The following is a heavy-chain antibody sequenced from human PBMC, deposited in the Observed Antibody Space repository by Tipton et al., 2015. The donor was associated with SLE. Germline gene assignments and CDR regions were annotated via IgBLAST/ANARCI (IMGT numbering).Heavy chain of an antibody. CDR3: ASWYSSSWYYFDY. CDR2: VYHSGNT. CDR1: GYSISSGYY. V-gene: IGHV4-38-2*01. D-gene: IGHD6-13*01. J-gene: IGHJ4*02. Sequence: TLSLTCAVSGYSISSGYYWGWIRQPPGKGLEWIGTVYHSGNTYYNPSLKSRVTISVDTSKNQFSLNVSSVTAADTAVYYCASWYSSSWYYFDYWGQGTLVTVSS.